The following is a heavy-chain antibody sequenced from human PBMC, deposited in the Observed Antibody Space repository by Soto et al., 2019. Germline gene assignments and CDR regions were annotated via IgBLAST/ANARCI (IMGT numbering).Heavy chain of an antibody. D-gene: IGHD4-17*01. Sequence: QVQLVQSGAEVKKPGASVKVSCKASGYTFTSYDINWVRQATGKGYEYLGWMNPNNGNTGYVKKFQGRVTMTRDNSMRTAYRQLSSLRSEDTAVYYCARRIMYGDYTRGFDPWCPGTLGTDSS. J-gene: IGHJ5*02. CDR3: ARRIMYGDYTRGFDP. CDR2: MNPNNGNT. V-gene: IGHV1-8*01. CDR1: GYTFTSYD.